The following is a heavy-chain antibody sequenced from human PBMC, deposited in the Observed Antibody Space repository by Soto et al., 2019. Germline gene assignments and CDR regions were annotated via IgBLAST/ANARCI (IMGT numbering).Heavy chain of an antibody. CDR3: TILWFGEFHDETFDI. Sequence: EVQLVESGGGLVQPGGSMKVSCAASGVTFSSYEVNWDRQAPGKGLEWVSSISGSGASKYYAESVKGRFTISRDNAQNSVDLQMNSLRAEDTAIYYCTILWFGEFHDETFDIWGQGTMVSVSS. D-gene: IGHD3-10*01. J-gene: IGHJ3*02. V-gene: IGHV3-48*03. CDR2: ISGSGASK. CDR1: GVTFSSYE.